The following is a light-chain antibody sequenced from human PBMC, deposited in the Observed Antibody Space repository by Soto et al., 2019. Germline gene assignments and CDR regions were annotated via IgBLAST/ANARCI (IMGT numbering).Light chain of an antibody. CDR1: QNIRSNY. CDR3: QQYGYEPLT. J-gene: IGKJ4*01. Sequence: VLTQSPGTLSLSPGQRATLSCRASQNIRSNYVAWYQQKPGQAPRLLIFGSSSTATGIPDRFSASGSGTDFTHTISRLEPEDFAVYYCQQYGYEPLTFGGGTKVDIK. V-gene: IGKV3-20*01. CDR2: GSS.